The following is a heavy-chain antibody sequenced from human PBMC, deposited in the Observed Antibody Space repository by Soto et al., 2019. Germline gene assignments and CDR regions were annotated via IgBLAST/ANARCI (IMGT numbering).Heavy chain of an antibody. CDR3: ARAGIVVVPAAIPLDY. CDR2: INSDGSST. Sequence: EVQLVESGGGLVQPGGSLRLSCAASGFTFSSYWMHLVRQAPGKGLVWVSRINSDGSSTSYADSVKGRFTISRDNAKNTLYLQMNSLRAEDTAVYYCARAGIVVVPAAIPLDYWGQGTLVTVSS. CDR1: GFTFSSYW. J-gene: IGHJ4*02. V-gene: IGHV3-74*01. D-gene: IGHD2-2*01.